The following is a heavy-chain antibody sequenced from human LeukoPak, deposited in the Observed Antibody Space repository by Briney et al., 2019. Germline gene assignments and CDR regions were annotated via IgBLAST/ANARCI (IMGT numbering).Heavy chain of an antibody. Sequence: ASVKVSCKASGYTFTGYYMHWVRQAPGQWLEWMGWINPNSGGTNYAQKFQGRVTMTRDTSISTAYMELSSLRSDDTAVYYCARDQGYDSTRLGSYWGQGTLVTVSS. CDR3: ARDQGYDSTRLGSY. CDR2: INPNSGGT. D-gene: IGHD3-22*01. J-gene: IGHJ4*02. V-gene: IGHV1-2*02. CDR1: GYTFTGYY.